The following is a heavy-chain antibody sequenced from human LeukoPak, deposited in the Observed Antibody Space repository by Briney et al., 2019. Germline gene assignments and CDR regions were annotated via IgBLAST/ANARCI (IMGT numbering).Heavy chain of an antibody. Sequence: PGGSLRLSCAASGFPFSSYGMSWVRQAPGKGLEWVSAISGSGGSTYYADSVKGRFTISRDNSKNTLYLQMHTLRAADTAVYYCARGPSGYHNTGGQGTLVTVSS. CDR1: GFPFSSYG. J-gene: IGHJ4*02. D-gene: IGHD5-12*01. CDR3: ARGPSGYHNT. CDR2: ISGSGGST. V-gene: IGHV3-23*01.